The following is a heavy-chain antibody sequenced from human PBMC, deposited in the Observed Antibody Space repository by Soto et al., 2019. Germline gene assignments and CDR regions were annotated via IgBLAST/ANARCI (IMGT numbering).Heavy chain of an antibody. CDR2: IIPIFGTA. V-gene: IGHV1-69*13. CDR1: GGTFSSYA. CDR3: AARYSSGWSYDY. D-gene: IGHD6-19*01. Sequence: SVKVSCKASGGTFSSYAISWVRQPPGQGLEWMGGIIPIFGTANYAQKFQGRVTITADESTSTAYMELSSLRSEDTAVYYCAARYSSGWSYDYWGQGTLVTVAS. J-gene: IGHJ4*02.